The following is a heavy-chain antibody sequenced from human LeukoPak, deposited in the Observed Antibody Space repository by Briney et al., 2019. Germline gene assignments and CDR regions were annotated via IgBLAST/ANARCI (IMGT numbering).Heavy chain of an antibody. J-gene: IGHJ4*02. CDR2: ISGSGGST. CDR1: GFTFSNAW. V-gene: IGHV3-23*01. D-gene: IGHD3-3*01. Sequence: GGSLRLSCAASGFTFSNAWMNWVRQAPGKGLEWVSAISGSGGSTYYADSVKGRFTISRDNSKNTLYPQMNSLRAEDTAVYYCAKVTPVEVSISWWVHWGQGTLVTVSS. CDR3: AKVTPVEVSISWWVH.